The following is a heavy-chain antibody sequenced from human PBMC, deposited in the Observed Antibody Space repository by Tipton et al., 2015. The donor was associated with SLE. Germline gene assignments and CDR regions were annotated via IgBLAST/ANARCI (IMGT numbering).Heavy chain of an antibody. J-gene: IGHJ4*02. Sequence: TLSLTCAVSGYSISSGYYWGWIRQPPGKGLEWIGSIYHSGSTYYNPSLESRVTISVDTSKNQFSLKLSSVTAADTAVYYCAKNGMQDYFDYWGQGTLVTVSS. CDR3: AKNGMQDYFDY. D-gene: IGHD2-8*01. CDR1: GYSISSGYY. CDR2: IYHSGST. V-gene: IGHV4-38-2*01.